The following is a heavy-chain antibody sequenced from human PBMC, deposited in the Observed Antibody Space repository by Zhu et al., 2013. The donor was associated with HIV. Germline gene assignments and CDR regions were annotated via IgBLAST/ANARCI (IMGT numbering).Heavy chain of an antibody. CDR1: GYTFTSYD. J-gene: IGHJ4*02. D-gene: IGHD3-22*01. V-gene: IGHV1-69*01. CDR2: IIPIFGTA. Sequence: QVQLVQSGAEVKKPGASVKVSCKASGYTFTSYDINWVRQAPGQGLEWMGGIIPIFGTANYAQKFQGRVTITADESTSTAYMELSSLRSEDTAVYYCARYLVGVRYFDYWGQGTLVTVSS. CDR3: ARYLVGVRYFDY.